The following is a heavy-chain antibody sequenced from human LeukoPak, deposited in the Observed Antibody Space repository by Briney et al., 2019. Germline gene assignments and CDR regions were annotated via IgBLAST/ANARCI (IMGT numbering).Heavy chain of an antibody. D-gene: IGHD6-13*01. CDR1: GFTFSSYW. CDR2: IKQDGSEK. CDR3: AKDRAAAAGLFDY. V-gene: IGHV3-7*01. Sequence: GGSLRLSCAASGFTFSSYWMSWVRQAPGKGLEWVANIKQDGSEKYYVDSVKGRFTISRDNAKNSLYLQMNSLRAEDTAVYYCAKDRAAAAGLFDYWGQGTLVTVSS. J-gene: IGHJ4*02.